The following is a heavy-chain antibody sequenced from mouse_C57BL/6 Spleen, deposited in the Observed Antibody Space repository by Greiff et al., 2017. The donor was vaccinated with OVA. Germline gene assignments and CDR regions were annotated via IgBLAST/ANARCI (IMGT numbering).Heavy chain of an antibody. CDR2: IYPGRGST. J-gene: IGHJ3*01. CDR3: ARGEDARFAY. V-gene: IGHV1-55*01. Sequence: VQLQQPGAELVKPGASVKMSCKASGYTFTSYWITWVKQRPGQGLAWIGDIYPGRGSTNYNEKFKSKATLTVDTSSSTAYMQLSSLTSEDSAVYYCARGEDARFAYWGQGTLVTVSA. CDR1: GYTFTSYW.